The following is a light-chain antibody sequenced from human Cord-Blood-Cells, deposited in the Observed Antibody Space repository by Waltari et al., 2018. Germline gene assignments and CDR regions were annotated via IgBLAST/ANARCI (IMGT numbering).Light chain of an antibody. CDR2: AAS. J-gene: IGKJ3*01. CDR3: QQLNSYPRA. Sequence: DIQLTQSPSFLSASVGDRVTITCRASQGISSYLAWYQQKPGKAPKLLIYAASTLQSGVPSRFSCRGSGTEFTITISRLQPEDFATYYCQQLNSYPRAFGPGTKVDIK. V-gene: IGKV1-9*01. CDR1: QGISSY.